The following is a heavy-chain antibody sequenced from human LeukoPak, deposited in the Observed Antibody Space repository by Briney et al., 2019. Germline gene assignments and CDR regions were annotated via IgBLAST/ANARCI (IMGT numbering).Heavy chain of an antibody. D-gene: IGHD3/OR15-3a*01. CDR2: ISHDGSNK. Sequence: GGSLRLSCAASGFTFSSYSMHWVRQAPGKGLEWVAVISHDGSNKYYADSVKGRFTISRDNSKNTLYLQMNSLRAEDTAVYYCARDSRLFGLYNWFDPWGQGTLVTVSS. CDR1: GFTFSSYS. V-gene: IGHV3-30-3*01. J-gene: IGHJ5*02. CDR3: ARDSRLFGLYNWFDP.